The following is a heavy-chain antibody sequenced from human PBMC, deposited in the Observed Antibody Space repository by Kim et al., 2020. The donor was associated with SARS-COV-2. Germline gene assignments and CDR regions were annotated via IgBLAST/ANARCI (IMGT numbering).Heavy chain of an antibody. CDR1: GGSISSSSYY. CDR2: IYYSGST. CDR3: ARDGGYSGYDYSGYPVDY. D-gene: IGHD5-12*01. J-gene: IGHJ4*02. V-gene: IGHV4-39*07. Sequence: SETLSLTCTVSGGSISSSSYYWGWIRQPPGKGLEWIGSIYYSGSTYYNPSLKSRVTISVDTSKNQFSLKLSSVTAADTAVYYCARDGGYSGYDYSGYPVDYWGQGTLVTVSS.